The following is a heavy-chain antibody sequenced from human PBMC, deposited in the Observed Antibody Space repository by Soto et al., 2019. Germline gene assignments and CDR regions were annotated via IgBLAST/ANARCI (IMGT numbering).Heavy chain of an antibody. V-gene: IGHV4-34*01. J-gene: IGHJ3*02. CDR3: AGEYCGGDCSDDAFDI. D-gene: IGHD2-21*01. CDR2: INHSGST. CDR1: GGSFSGYY. Sequence: SETLSLTCAVYGGSFSGYYWSWIRQPPGKGLEWIGEINHSGSTNYNPSLKSRVTISVDTSKNQFSLKLSSVTAADTAVYYCAGEYCGGDCSDDAFDIWGQGTMVTVSS.